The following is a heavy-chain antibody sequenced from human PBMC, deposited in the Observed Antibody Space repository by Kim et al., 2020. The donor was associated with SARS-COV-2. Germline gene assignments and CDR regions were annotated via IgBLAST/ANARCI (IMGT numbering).Heavy chain of an antibody. CDR2: IYSGGST. D-gene: IGHD1-26*01. J-gene: IGHJ4*02. V-gene: IGHV3-53*01. Sequence: GGSLRLSCAASGFSVSSNYMNWVRQAPGKGLEWVSVIYSGGSTYYADSVKGRFTISRDNSKNTLYLQMNSLRADDTAVYYCARGEVGATAVGGNWGQGTLVTVSS. CDR1: GFSVSSNY. CDR3: ARGEVGATAVGGN.